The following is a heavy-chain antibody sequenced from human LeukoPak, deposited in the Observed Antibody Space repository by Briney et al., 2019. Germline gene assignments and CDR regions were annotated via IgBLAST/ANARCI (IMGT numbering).Heavy chain of an antibody. CDR2: ISGSGSTT. CDR3: ARDAVYCSGGSFPCYGMDV. J-gene: IGHJ6*02. Sequence: GGSLRLSCAASGLTFSSYAMSWVRQAPGKGLEWVSGISGSGSTTYYADSVKGRFTISRDNSKNTLYLQMNSLRAEDTAVYYCARDAVYCSGGSFPCYGMDVWGQGTTVAVSS. V-gene: IGHV3-23*01. D-gene: IGHD2-15*01. CDR1: GLTFSSYA.